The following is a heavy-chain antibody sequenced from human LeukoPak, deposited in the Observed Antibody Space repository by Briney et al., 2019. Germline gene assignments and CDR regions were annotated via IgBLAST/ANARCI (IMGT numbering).Heavy chain of an antibody. V-gene: IGHV1-46*01. CDR2: INPSGGST. CDR1: GYTLTSYY. CDR3: ARHEPAWRGAFDI. Sequence: ASVKVSRMASGYTLTSYYMHWVRQAPGQGLEWVGIINPSGGSTNYAQKFQGRVTMTRDTSTSTVYMELSSLRSEDTAVYYCARHEPAWRGAFDIWGQGTMVTVSS. D-gene: IGHD1-14*01. J-gene: IGHJ3*02.